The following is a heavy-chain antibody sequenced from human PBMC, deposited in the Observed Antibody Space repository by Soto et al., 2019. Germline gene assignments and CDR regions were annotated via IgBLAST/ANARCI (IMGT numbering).Heavy chain of an antibody. CDR2: IYYSGST. J-gene: IGHJ3*02. Sequence: QVQLQESGPGLVKPSETLSLTCTVSGGSISSYYWSWIRQPPGKGLEWIGYIYYSGSTNYNPSLKSRVTISVDTSKNQFSLKLSSVTAADTAVYYCARVHDYVWGSYRYTAFDIWGQGTMVTVSS. CDR1: GGSISSYY. V-gene: IGHV4-59*01. D-gene: IGHD3-16*02. CDR3: ARVHDYVWGSYRYTAFDI.